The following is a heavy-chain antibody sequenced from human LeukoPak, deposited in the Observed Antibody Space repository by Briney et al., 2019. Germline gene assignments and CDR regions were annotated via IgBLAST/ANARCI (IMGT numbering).Heavy chain of an antibody. V-gene: IGHV3-21*04. D-gene: IGHD3-22*01. J-gene: IGHJ4*02. CDR1: GFTFSSYS. CDR2: ISSSKTYI. CDR3: AKASAMIVVVSKQFDY. Sequence: GGSLRLSCAASGFTFSSYSMSWVRQAPGKGLEWVSSISSSKTYIYYADSVKGRFTISRDNVKNSLYLQMNSLRAEDTAVYYCAKASAMIVVVSKQFDYWGQGTLVTVSS.